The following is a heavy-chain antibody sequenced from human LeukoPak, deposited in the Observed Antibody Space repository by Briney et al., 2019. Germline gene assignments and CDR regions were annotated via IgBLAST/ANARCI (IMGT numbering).Heavy chain of an antibody. CDR2: MNPNSGNT. CDR3: ARVYNYYDSSGWPVDAFDI. V-gene: IGHV1-8*01. J-gene: IGHJ3*02. Sequence: ASVKVSCKASGYTFTSYDINWVRQATGQGLEWMGWMNPNSGNTGYAQKFQGRVTMTRNTSISTAYMELSSLRSEDTAVYYCARVYNYYDSSGWPVDAFDIWGQGTMVTVSS. D-gene: IGHD3-22*01. CDR1: GYTFTSYD.